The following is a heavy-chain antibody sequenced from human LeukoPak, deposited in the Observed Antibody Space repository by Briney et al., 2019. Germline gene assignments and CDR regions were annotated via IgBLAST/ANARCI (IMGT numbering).Heavy chain of an antibody. Sequence: GGSLRLSCAASGFTFSSYDMHWVRQATGKGLEWVSAIGTAGDPYYPGSVKGRFTISRENAKNSLYLQMNSLRAGDTAVYYCARSTRGCSGGSCYSSRMDVWGKGTTVTVSS. CDR1: GFTFSSYD. V-gene: IGHV3-13*05. J-gene: IGHJ6*04. CDR3: ARSTRGCSGGSCYSSRMDV. D-gene: IGHD2-15*01. CDR2: IGTAGDP.